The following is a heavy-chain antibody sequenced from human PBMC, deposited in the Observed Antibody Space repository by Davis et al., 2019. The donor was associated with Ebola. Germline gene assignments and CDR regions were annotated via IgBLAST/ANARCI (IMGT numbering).Heavy chain of an antibody. CDR3: ARERIRGYSFIDP. CDR2: INPSGGST. J-gene: IGHJ5*02. V-gene: IGHV1-46*01. CDR1: GYTFTGYY. D-gene: IGHD5-18*01. Sequence: ASVTVSCKASGYTFTGYYMHWVRQAPGHGLEWMGIINPSGGSTNYAQKFQGRVTITADKSTSTAYMELSSLRSEDTAVYYCARERIRGYSFIDPWGQGTLVTVSS.